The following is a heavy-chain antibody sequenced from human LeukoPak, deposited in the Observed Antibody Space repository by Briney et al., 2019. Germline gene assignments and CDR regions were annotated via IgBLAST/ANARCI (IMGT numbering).Heavy chain of an antibody. J-gene: IGHJ4*02. CDR1: GGSFSGYY. CDR3: ARVVAGYYDSSGYFDY. V-gene: IGHV4-34*01. Sequence: SETLSLTCAVYGGSFSGYYWSWIRQPPGKGLEWIGEINHSGSTNYNSSLKSRVAISVDTSKNQFSLKVTSVTAADTAVYYCARVVAGYYDSSGYFDYWGQGTLVTVSS. D-gene: IGHD3-22*01. CDR2: INHSGST.